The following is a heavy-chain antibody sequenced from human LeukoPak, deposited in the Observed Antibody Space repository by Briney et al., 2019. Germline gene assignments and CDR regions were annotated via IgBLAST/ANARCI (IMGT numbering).Heavy chain of an antibody. CDR3: ARHNLAAAGLYYFDY. Sequence: SETLSLTCAVSGYSISSGYYWGWIRQPPGKGLEWIGSIYHSGSTYYNPSLKSRVTISVDTSKNQLSLKLSSVTAADTAVYYCARHNLAAAGLYYFDYWGQGTLVTVSS. CDR2: IYHSGST. CDR1: GYSISSGYY. V-gene: IGHV4-38-2*01. D-gene: IGHD6-13*01. J-gene: IGHJ4*02.